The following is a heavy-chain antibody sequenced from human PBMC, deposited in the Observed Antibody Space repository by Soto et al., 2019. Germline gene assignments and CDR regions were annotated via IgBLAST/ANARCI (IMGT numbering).Heavy chain of an antibody. D-gene: IGHD5-18*01. CDR3: ARASRNRGYSYGSFDY. J-gene: IGHJ4*02. Sequence: GSLRLSCAASGFTVSTKYMSWVRQAPGKGLEWVSVIYSGGSTFYADSVRGRFTISRDNSKNTVNLQMNSLRAEDTAVYYCARASRNRGYSYGSFDYWGQGTLVTVSS. CDR1: GFTVSTKY. V-gene: IGHV3-66*01. CDR2: IYSGGST.